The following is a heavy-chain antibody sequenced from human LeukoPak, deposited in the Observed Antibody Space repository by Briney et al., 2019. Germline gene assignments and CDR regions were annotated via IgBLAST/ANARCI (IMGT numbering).Heavy chain of an antibody. CDR1: GGTFSSYA. J-gene: IGHJ4*02. CDR2: IIPIFGTA. CDR3: ATGPTGDYGDYDFDY. D-gene: IGHD4-17*01. V-gene: IGHV1-69*13. Sequence: SVKVSCKASGGTFSSYAISWLRQAPGQGLEWMGGIIPIFGTANYAQKFQGRVTITADESTSTAYMELSSLRSEDTAVYYCATGPTGDYGDYDFDYWGQGTLVTVSS.